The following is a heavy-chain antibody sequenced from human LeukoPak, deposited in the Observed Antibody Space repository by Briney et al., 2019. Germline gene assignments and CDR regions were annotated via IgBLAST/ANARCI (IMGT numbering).Heavy chain of an antibody. CDR3: ARRRYSDTYLDP. CDR2: VYPAGSII. Sequence: GESLKISCKGPEYDFANYWIGRVRQMPGRGLEWMGIVYPAGSIIQYSPSFQGQVTISVDRSVSTAYLQWTSLKASDSAMYFCARRRYSDTYLDPSGQGTLVTVSS. D-gene: IGHD1-26*01. V-gene: IGHV5-51*01. J-gene: IGHJ5*02. CDR1: EYDFANYW.